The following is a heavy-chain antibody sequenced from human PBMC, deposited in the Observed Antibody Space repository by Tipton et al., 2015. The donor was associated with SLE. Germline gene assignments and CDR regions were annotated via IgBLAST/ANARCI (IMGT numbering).Heavy chain of an antibody. D-gene: IGHD3-3*01. CDR3: AREYYDFWSGSYKGAFDI. J-gene: IGHJ3*02. CDR2: IYSSGGA. Sequence: SLRLSCAASGFIISDYAMSWVRQAPGKGLEWLSIIYSSGGAYYGDSVGGRFTISRHNSKNTLYLQMNSLRAEDTAVYYCAREYYDFWSGSYKGAFDIWGQGTMVTVSS. CDR1: GFIISDYA. V-gene: IGHV3-53*04.